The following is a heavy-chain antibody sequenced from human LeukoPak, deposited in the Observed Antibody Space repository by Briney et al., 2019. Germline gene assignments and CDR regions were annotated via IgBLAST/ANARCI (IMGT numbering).Heavy chain of an antibody. Sequence: GGSLRLSCVASGFTLGDYNMNWVRQAPGKGLEWVSAITRSSTYMNYAVSLKGRFTISRDNAKNSMYLQMNSLTAEDTAVYFCARDAALLPGKYYYYMDVWGKGTTVIVSS. D-gene: IGHD6-25*01. CDR1: GFTLGDYN. CDR2: ITRSSTYM. J-gene: IGHJ6*03. V-gene: IGHV3-21*01. CDR3: ARDAALLPGKYYYYMDV.